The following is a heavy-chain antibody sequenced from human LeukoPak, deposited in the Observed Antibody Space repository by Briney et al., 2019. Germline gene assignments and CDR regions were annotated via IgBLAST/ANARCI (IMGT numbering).Heavy chain of an antibody. CDR1: GGTFSSYT. CDR3: ARASIAARHWFDP. Sequence: SVKVSCKASGGTFSSYTISWVRQAPGQGLEWMGRIIPILGIANYAQKFQGRVTITADKSTSTAYMELSSLRSEDTAVYYCARASIAARHWFDPRDQGTLVTVSS. CDR2: IIPILGIA. V-gene: IGHV1-69*02. J-gene: IGHJ5*02. D-gene: IGHD6-6*01.